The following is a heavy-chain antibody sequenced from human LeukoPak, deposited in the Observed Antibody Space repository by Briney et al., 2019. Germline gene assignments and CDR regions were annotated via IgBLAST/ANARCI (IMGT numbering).Heavy chain of an antibody. D-gene: IGHD3-3*01. Sequence: GGSLRLSCAASGFTVSSNYMSWVRQAPGKGLEWVALTSYDGSTKFYADSVKGRFTISRDNSKNTLYLQMNSLRAEDTAVYYCAREGTIFAYYYYYMDVWGKGTTVTVSS. V-gene: IGHV3-30-3*01. CDR2: TSYDGSTK. CDR1: GFTVSSNY. CDR3: AREGTIFAYYYYYMDV. J-gene: IGHJ6*03.